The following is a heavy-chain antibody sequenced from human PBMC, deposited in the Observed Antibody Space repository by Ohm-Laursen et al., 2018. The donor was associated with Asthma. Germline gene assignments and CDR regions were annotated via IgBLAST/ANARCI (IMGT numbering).Heavy chain of an antibody. J-gene: IGHJ4*02. CDR3: AREDSSGYYWDY. V-gene: IGHV3-21*01. D-gene: IGHD3-22*01. CDR2: ISTASSFI. Sequence: SLRLSCSASGYTFSRYSIHWVRQIPGKGLEWVASISTASSFIYYADSVRGRFTISRDNAKNSLYLQMNSLRAEDTAVYYCAREDSSGYYWDYWGQGTQVTVSS. CDR1: GYTFSRYS.